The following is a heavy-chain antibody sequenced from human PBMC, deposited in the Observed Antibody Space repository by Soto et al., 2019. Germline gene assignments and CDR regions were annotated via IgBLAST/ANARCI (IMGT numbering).Heavy chain of an antibody. CDR3: ARDKITGLFDY. J-gene: IGHJ4*02. D-gene: IGHD2-8*02. CDR2: IYYSGST. Sequence: SETLSLTCAVSGYSISSGRLWGWIRQPPGKGLEWIGYIYYSGSTYYNPSLKSRVTISVDTSKNQFSLKLTSVTAADTAVYYCARDKITGLFDYWGQGTLVTVSS. CDR1: GYSISSGRL. V-gene: IGHV4-28*03.